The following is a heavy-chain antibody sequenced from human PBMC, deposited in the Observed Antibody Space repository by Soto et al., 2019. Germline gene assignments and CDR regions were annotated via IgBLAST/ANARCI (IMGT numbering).Heavy chain of an antibody. CDR1: GGSISSGGYF. CDR3: AREYSSSYFDY. CDR2: IYHSGST. J-gene: IGHJ4*02. V-gene: IGHV4-30-2*01. D-gene: IGHD6-6*01. Sequence: SETLSLTCAVSGGSISSGGYFWSWIRQPPGKGLGWIGYIYHSGSTYYNPSLKSRVTISVDRSKNQFSLKLSSVTAADTAVYYCAREYSSSYFDYWGQGTLVTVSS.